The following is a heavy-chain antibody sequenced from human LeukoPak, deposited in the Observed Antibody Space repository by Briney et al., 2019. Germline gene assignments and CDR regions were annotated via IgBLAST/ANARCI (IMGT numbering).Heavy chain of an antibody. V-gene: IGHV1-8*03. CDR1: GYTFTGYY. D-gene: IGHD3-16*01. CDR2: MNPNSGNT. J-gene: IGHJ6*03. Sequence: ASVKVSCKASGYTFTGYYMHWVRQATGQGLEWMGWMNPNSGNTGYAQKFQGRVTITRNTSISTAYMELSSLRSEDTAVYYCARAHPYVWGSYWVLGRYYYYMDVWGKGTTVTVSS. CDR3: ARAHPYVWGSYWVLGRYYYYMDV.